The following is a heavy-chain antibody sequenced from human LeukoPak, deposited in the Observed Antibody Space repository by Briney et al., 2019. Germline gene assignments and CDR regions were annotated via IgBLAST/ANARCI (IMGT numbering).Heavy chain of an antibody. V-gene: IGHV1-18*01. D-gene: IGHD2-15*01. Sequence: GASVKVSCKASGYTFTSYGISWVRQAPGQGLEWMGWISAYNGNTNYAQKLQGRVTMTTDTSTSTAYMEPRSLRSDDTAVYYCARAIGYCSGGSCYSDGPFDYWGQGTLVTVSS. J-gene: IGHJ4*02. CDR1: GYTFTSYG. CDR2: ISAYNGNT. CDR3: ARAIGYCSGGSCYSDGPFDY.